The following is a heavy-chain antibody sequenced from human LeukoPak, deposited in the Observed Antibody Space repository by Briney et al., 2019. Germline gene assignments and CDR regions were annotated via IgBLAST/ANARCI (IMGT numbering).Heavy chain of an antibody. CDR1: GGTFSSYA. J-gene: IGHJ3*02. Sequence: SVKVSCKASGGTFSSYAISWVRQAPGQGLEWMGGIIPIFGTANYAQKFQGRVTITADESTSTAYMELSSLRSEDTAVYYCARDAQRYFDWLFYGEAFDIWGQGTMVTVSS. CDR2: IIPIFGTA. CDR3: ARDAQRYFDWLFYGEAFDI. D-gene: IGHD3-9*01. V-gene: IGHV1-69*13.